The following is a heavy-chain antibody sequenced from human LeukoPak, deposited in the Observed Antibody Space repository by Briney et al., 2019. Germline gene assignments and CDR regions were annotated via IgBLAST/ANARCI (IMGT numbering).Heavy chain of an antibody. V-gene: IGHV3-21*01. CDR1: GFTFTSYS. J-gene: IGHJ4*02. CDR3: AINNRDSSGYSQFDY. CDR2: ISSSSRYI. D-gene: IGHD3-22*01. Sequence: GGSLRLSCAASGFTFTSYSMNWVRQAPGRGLEWVSSISSSSRYIYYADSVKGRFTISRDNAKNSLYLQMNSLRAEDTAVYYYAINNRDSSGYSQFDYWGQGTLVTVSS.